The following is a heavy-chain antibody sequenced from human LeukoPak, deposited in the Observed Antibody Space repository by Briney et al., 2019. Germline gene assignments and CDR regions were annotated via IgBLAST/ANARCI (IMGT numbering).Heavy chain of an antibody. Sequence: GASVKVSCKASGYTFTGYYMHWVRQAPGQGLEWMGWINPNSGGTNYAQKFQGRVTMTRDTSISTAYMELSRLRSVDTAVYYCARSMVRGVITQFGYWGQGTLVTVSS. CDR3: ARSMVRGVITQFGY. CDR1: GYTFTGYY. CDR2: INPNSGGT. D-gene: IGHD3-10*01. V-gene: IGHV1-2*02. J-gene: IGHJ4*02.